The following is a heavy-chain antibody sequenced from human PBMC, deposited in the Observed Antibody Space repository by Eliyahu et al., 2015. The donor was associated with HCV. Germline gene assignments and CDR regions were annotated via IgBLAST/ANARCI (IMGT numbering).Heavy chain of an antibody. J-gene: IGHJ4*02. CDR3: ARVERERQWIWYTLDY. V-gene: IGHV3-7*03. CDR2: IKQDGSEK. CDR1: GFXFSSYW. D-gene: IGHD2-2*03. Sequence: EVQLVESGGGLVQPGGSLRLSCAASGFXFSSYWXSWVRQAPGKGLXWVAXIKQDGSEKYYVDSVKGRFTISRDNAKNSLYLQMNSLRAEDTAVYYCARVERERQWIWYTLDYWGQGTLVTVSS.